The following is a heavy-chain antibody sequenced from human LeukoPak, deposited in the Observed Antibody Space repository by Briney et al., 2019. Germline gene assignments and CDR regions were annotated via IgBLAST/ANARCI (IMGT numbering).Heavy chain of an antibody. J-gene: IGHJ4*02. V-gene: IGHV1-69*13. CDR2: IIPMFRTT. Sequence: ASVKVSCKASVGTFNYALNWVRQAPGQGLEWMGGIIPMFRTTDYAQKFQGRVTITADESTSTAYFELSSLTSEDTAVYYCVNDARITLVTGVYYFDYWGQGTLVTVSS. CDR1: VGTFNYA. D-gene: IGHD3-10*01. CDR3: VNDARITLVTGVYYFDY.